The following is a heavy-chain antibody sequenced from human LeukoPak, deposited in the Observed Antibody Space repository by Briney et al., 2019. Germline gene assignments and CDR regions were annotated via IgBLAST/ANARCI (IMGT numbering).Heavy chain of an antibody. CDR1: GGSFSGYY. J-gene: IGHJ4*02. V-gene: IGHV4-34*01. Sequence: SETLSLTCAVYGGSFSGYYWSWIRQPPGKGLEWIGEINHSGSTNYNPSLKSRVTISVDTSKNQFSLKLSSVTTADTAVYYCARIHPYYYGSGSYYKTLRQDYWGQGTLVTVSS. CDR2: INHSGST. D-gene: IGHD3-10*01. CDR3: ARIHPYYYGSGSYYKTLRQDY.